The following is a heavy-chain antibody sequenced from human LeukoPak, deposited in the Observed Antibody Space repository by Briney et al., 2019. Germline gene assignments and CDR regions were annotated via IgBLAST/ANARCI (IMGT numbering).Heavy chain of an antibody. V-gene: IGHV4-61*01. Sequence: SETLSLTCTVSGGSVSSGSYYWSWIRQPPGKGLEWIGYIYYSGSTNYNPSLKSRVTISVDTSKNQFSLKLSSVTAADTAVYYCAWGRTSIAVAGTGIYYYYGMDVWGQGTTVTVSS. CDR3: AWGRTSIAVAGTGIYYYYGMDV. CDR1: GGSVSSGSYY. CDR2: IYYSGST. J-gene: IGHJ6*02. D-gene: IGHD6-19*01.